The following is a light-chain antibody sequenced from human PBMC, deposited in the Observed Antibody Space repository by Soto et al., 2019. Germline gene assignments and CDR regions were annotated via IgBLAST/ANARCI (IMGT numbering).Light chain of an antibody. CDR1: SSDVGGYNS. CDR2: DVV. Sequence: QSVLTQPASVSGSPGQSITIPCTGTSSDVGGYNSVSWYQLRPGTAPKLILYDVVDRPSGVSYRFSGSKSGNTASLTISGLQAADEADYFCSSYTSTMTNVFGSGTKATVL. J-gene: IGLJ1*01. V-gene: IGLV2-14*03. CDR3: SSYTSTMTNV.